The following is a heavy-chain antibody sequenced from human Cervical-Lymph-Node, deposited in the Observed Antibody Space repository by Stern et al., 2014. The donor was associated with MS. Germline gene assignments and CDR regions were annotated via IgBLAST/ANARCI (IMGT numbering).Heavy chain of an antibody. CDR3: AIMGTNGIDV. J-gene: IGHJ6*02. V-gene: IGHV1-18*01. CDR2: ISGYKGNT. CDR1: GDTFGTYG. D-gene: IGHD5-18*01. Sequence: QVQLVQSGTEVKKPGASVKVSCKASGDTFGTYGVNWVRQAPGQRLEWLGWISGYKGNTNEAQRLQGRITLTTDTSSTTTYMEWRSLRSDDTAVYYCAIMGTNGIDVWGQGTTVTVSS.